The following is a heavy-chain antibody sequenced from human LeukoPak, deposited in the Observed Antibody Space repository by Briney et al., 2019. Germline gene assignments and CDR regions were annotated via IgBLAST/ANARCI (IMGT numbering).Heavy chain of an antibody. Sequence: GGTLRLSCAASGFTFSSYDMSWVRQAPGKGLEWVSGISSSGSTIYYADSVKGRFTISRDNAKNSLYLQMNSLRAEDTAVYYCARGLSGYASSLGYWGQGTLVTVSA. D-gene: IGHD6-6*01. CDR1: GFTFSSYD. CDR2: ISSSGSTI. V-gene: IGHV3-48*04. J-gene: IGHJ4*02. CDR3: ARGLSGYASSLGY.